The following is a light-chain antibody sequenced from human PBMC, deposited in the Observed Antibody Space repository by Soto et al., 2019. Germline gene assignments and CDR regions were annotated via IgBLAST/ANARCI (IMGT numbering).Light chain of an antibody. CDR1: QSVSNN. J-gene: IGKJ1*01. V-gene: IGKV3-15*01. CDR3: QQYNDWPRA. Sequence: EIVLTQSPGTLSLSPGERATLSCRASQSVSNNYLAWYQQKPGQAPRLLIYGASTRATGVPARFSGSGSGTEFTLTISSLQSEDFEVYFCQQYNDWPRAFGQGTKVDIK. CDR2: GAS.